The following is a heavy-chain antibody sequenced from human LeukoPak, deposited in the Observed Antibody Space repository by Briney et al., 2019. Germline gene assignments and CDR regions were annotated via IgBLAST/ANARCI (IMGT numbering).Heavy chain of an antibody. J-gene: IGHJ3*02. Sequence: GGSLRLSCAASGFTFSSYWMNWARQAPGKGLEWVANIKQDGIEKYFVDSVKGRFAISRDNAKNSLYLQMNNLRAEDTAVYYCAREAMVRGVPDAFDIWGQGTVVTVSS. CDR2: IKQDGIEK. CDR3: AREAMVRGVPDAFDI. CDR1: GFTFSSYW. V-gene: IGHV3-7*01. D-gene: IGHD3-10*01.